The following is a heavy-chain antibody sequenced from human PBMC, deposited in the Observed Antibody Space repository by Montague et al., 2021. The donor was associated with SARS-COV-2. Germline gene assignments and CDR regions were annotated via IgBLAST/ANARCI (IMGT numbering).Heavy chain of an antibody. V-gene: IGHV3-23*01. Sequence: SLRLSCAASGFTFSSYAVSWVRQAPGKGLKWVSAISGSGGSTYYADSVKGRFTISRDNSKNTLYLQMNSLRAEDTAVYYCAKDIYGSGSYSDNFDYWGQGTLVTVSS. CDR2: ISGSGGST. CDR1: GFTFSSYA. D-gene: IGHD3-10*01. J-gene: IGHJ4*02. CDR3: AKDIYGSGSYSDNFDY.